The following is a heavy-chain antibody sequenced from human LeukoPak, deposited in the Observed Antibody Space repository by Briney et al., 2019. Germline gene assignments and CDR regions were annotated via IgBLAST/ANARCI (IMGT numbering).Heavy chain of an antibody. Sequence: SETLSLTCTVSGGSISSYYWSWIRQPPGKGLEWIGYIYYSGSTYYNPSLKSRVTISVDTSKNQFSLKLNSVTAADTAVYYCAKQAVEGWYLGQFDYWGQGTLVTVSS. V-gene: IGHV4-59*08. CDR1: GGSISSYY. D-gene: IGHD2-15*01. CDR3: AKQAVEGWYLGQFDY. CDR2: IYYSGST. J-gene: IGHJ4*02.